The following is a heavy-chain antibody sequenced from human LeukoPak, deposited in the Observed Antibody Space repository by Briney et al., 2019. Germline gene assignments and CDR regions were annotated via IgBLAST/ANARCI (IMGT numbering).Heavy chain of an antibody. CDR2: IYYSGST. V-gene: IGHV4-59*12. J-gene: IGHJ4*02. D-gene: IGHD4-17*01. CDR1: GASISSYY. CDR3: ARVSFRGDHHFDY. Sequence: PSETLSLTCTVSGASISSYYWSWIRQPPGKGLEWIGDIYYSGSTYYNPSLKSRVTISVDRSKNQFSLKLSSVTAADTAVYYCARVSFRGDHHFDYWGQGTLVTVSS.